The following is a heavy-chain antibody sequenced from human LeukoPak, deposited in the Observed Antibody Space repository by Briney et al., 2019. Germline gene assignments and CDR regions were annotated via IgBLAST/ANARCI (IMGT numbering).Heavy chain of an antibody. CDR2: IYYRGST. V-gene: IGHV4-61*01. D-gene: IGHD4-23*01. CDR1: GGSFSSGSYY. CDR3: ARSGTTVVTPIDY. Sequence: SETLSLTCTVSGGSFSSGSYYWSWIRQPPGEGLEGIGYIYYRGSTNYNPSLKSRVTISVDTSQNQFSLKLSSVTAADTAVYYCARSGTTVVTPIDYWGQGTLVTVSS. J-gene: IGHJ4*02.